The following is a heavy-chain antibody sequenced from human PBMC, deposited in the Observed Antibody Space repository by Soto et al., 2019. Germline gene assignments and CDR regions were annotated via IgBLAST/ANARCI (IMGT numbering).Heavy chain of an antibody. J-gene: IGHJ6*02. CDR3: ARDWSSAYYYYYGMDV. D-gene: IGHD6-25*01. CDR2: IYHSGST. V-gene: IGHV4-4*02. Sequence: PSETLSLTCAVSGDSISSSNWWSWVRQPPGKGLEWIGEIYHSGSTNYNPSLKSRVTISVDKSKNQFSLNLNSVTAADTAVYYCARDWSSAYYYYYGMDVWGQGTTVTVSS. CDR1: GDSISSSNW.